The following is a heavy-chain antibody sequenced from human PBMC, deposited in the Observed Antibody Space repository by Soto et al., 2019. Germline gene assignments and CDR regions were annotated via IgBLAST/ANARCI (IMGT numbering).Heavy chain of an antibody. CDR3: ARSPRRAVAGTRRSNWFDP. J-gene: IGHJ5*02. CDR2: IYYSGST. V-gene: IGHV4-39*01. CDR1: GGSISSSSYY. D-gene: IGHD6-19*01. Sequence: PSETLSLTCTVSGGSISSSSYYWGWIRQPPGKGLEWIGGIYYSGSTYYNPSLKSRVTISVDTSKNQFSLKLSSVTAADTAVYYCARSPRRAVAGTRRSNWFDPWGQGTLVTVSS.